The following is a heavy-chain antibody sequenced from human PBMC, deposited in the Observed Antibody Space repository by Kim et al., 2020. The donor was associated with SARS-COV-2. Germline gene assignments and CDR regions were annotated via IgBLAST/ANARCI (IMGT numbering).Heavy chain of an antibody. CDR2: ITDSNGNT. CDR3: SKENSLAYFGMDV. Sequence: ASVKVSCKASGNRFTSYSVSWVRQAPGQGLEWMGWITDSNGNTDYAQKFQGRITLTTDAPASTAYMELRSLRSDDTAVYFCSKENSLAYFGMDVWGQGAT. D-gene: IGHD3-9*01. CDR1: GNRFTSYS. J-gene: IGHJ6*02. V-gene: IGHV1-18*01.